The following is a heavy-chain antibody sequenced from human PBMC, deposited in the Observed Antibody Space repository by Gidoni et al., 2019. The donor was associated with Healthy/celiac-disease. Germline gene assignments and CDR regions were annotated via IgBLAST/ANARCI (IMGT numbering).Heavy chain of an antibody. V-gene: IGHV1-3*01. D-gene: IGHD2-2*01. CDR1: GYTFTSYA. J-gene: IGHJ5*02. Sequence: QVQLVQSGAEVKKPGASVKVSCKASGYTFTSYAMHWVRQAPGQRLEWMGWINAGNGNTKYSQKFQGRVTITRDTSASTAYMELSSLRSEDTAVYYCARGPGADCSSTSCLDAPNYNWFDPWGQGTLVTVSS. CDR3: ARGPGADCSSTSCLDAPNYNWFDP. CDR2: INAGNGNT.